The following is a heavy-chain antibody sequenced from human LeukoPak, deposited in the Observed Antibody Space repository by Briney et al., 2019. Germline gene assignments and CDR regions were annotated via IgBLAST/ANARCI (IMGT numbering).Heavy chain of an antibody. CDR1: GFTFSDYY. CDR3: ARDPGGVMVCAIVYYFDY. D-gene: IGHD2-8*01. Sequence: KPGGSLRLSCAASGFTFSDYYMSWIRQAPGKGLEWVSSISSSSSYIYYADSVKGRFTISRDNAKNSLYLQMNSLRAEDTAVYYCARDPGGVMVCAIVYYFDYWGQGTLVTVSS. J-gene: IGHJ4*02. CDR2: ISSSSSYI. V-gene: IGHV3-11*06.